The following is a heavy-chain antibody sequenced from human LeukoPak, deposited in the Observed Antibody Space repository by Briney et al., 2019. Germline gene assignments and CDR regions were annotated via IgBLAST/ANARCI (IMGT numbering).Heavy chain of an antibody. J-gene: IGHJ4*02. Sequence: SETLSLTCTVSGGSISSGSYYWSWIRQPAGKGLEWIGRIYTSGSTNYNPSLKSRVTISVDTSKNQFFLKLRSVTAADTAVYYCARQWDGDYWGQGTLVTVSS. CDR1: GGSISSGSYY. D-gene: IGHD1-26*01. CDR3: ARQWDGDY. V-gene: IGHV4-61*02. CDR2: IYTSGST.